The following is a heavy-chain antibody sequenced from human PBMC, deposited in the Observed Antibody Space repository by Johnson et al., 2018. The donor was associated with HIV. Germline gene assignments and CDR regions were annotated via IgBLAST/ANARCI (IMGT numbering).Heavy chain of an antibody. CDR3: ARDNIVLMVGGAFDI. CDR2: IKSKTDGGTT. J-gene: IGHJ3*02. CDR1: GFTFSNAW. D-gene: IGHD2-8*01. V-gene: IGHV3-15*01. Sequence: MQLVESGGGLVKPGGSLRLSCAASGFTFSNAWMNWVRQAPGKGLEWVGRIKSKTDGGTTDYAAPMKGRFTISRDNSKNTLYLQMNSLRAEDTAVYYCARDNIVLMVGGAFDIWGQGTMVTVSS.